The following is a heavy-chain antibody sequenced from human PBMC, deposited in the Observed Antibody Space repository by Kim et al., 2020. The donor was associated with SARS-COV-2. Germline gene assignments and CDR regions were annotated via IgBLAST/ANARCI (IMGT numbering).Heavy chain of an antibody. CDR3: AKDSPPPENDFWSGNAHNWFDP. D-gene: IGHD3-3*01. J-gene: IGHJ5*02. Sequence: GGSLRLSCAASGFTFSSYAMSWVRQAPGKGLEWVSAISGSGGSTYYADSVKGRFTISRDNSKNTLYLQMNSLRAEDTAVYYCAKDSPPPENDFWSGNAHNWFDPWGQGTLVTVSS. CDR1: GFTFSSYA. CDR2: ISGSGGST. V-gene: IGHV3-23*01.